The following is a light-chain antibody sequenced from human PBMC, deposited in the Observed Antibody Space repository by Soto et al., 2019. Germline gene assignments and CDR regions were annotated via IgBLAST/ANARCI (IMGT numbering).Light chain of an antibody. Sequence: EIVMTQSPATLSVSPGEGATLSCRASQTVYSDLAWYQQKPGQAPGLLIYGAFTRASGISARFSGSGSGTEFTLTISSLQSEDFAVYYCQQYHNWPVTFGQGTKV. J-gene: IGKJ1*01. CDR2: GAF. V-gene: IGKV3-15*01. CDR3: QQYHNWPVT. CDR1: QTVYSD.